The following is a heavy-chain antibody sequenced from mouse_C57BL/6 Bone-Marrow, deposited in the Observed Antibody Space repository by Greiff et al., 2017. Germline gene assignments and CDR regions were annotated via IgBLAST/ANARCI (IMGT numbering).Heavy chain of an antibody. CDR3: ARGYYYGSSSAWLDY. CDR2: INPNNGGT. Sequence: VQLQQSGPELVKPGASVKIPCTASGYTFTDYNMDWVKQSHGKSLEWIGDINPNNGGTIYNQKFKGKATLTVDKSSSTAYMELRSLTSEDTAVYYCARGYYYGSSSAWLDYWGQGTLVTVSA. CDR1: GYTFTDYN. J-gene: IGHJ3*01. V-gene: IGHV1-18*01. D-gene: IGHD1-1*01.